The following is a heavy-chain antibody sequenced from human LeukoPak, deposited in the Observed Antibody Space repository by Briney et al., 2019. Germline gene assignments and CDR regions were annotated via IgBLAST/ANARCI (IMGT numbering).Heavy chain of an antibody. D-gene: IGHD3-22*01. CDR3: ARGPTDYYDSSGYWRRGYFDL. V-gene: IGHV4-30-2*01. J-gene: IGHJ2*01. CDR2: IYHSGST. CDR1: GGSISSGGYS. Sequence: TLSLTCAVSGGSISSGGYSWSWIRQPPGKGLEWIGYIYHSGSTYYNPSLKSRVTISVDRSKNQFSLKLSSVTAADTAVYYCARGPTDYYDSSGYWRRGYFDLWGRGTLVTVSS.